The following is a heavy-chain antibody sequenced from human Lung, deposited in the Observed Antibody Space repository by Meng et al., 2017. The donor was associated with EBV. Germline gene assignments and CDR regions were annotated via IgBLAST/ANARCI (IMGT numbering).Heavy chain of an antibody. Sequence: GPPQESGPGLVNPSQPLSLTCSVSGGSISNGGYYYNWLRQYPGKGLEWIGYIYNSGATSYNPSLKSRVSMSMDTSQNQFSLNLKSVTAADTAVYFCARLLYNWNPYFAYWGQGILVTVSS. CDR2: IYNSGAT. CDR3: ARLLYNWNPYFAY. V-gene: IGHV4-31*03. CDR1: GGSISNGGYY. J-gene: IGHJ4*02. D-gene: IGHD1-20*01.